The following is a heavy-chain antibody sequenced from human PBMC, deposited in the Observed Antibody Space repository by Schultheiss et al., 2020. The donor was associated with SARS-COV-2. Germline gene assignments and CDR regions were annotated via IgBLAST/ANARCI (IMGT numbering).Heavy chain of an antibody. V-gene: IGHV4-39*02. J-gene: IGHJ5*02. Sequence: SETLSLTCTVSGGSISSSSYYWGWIRQPPGKGLEWIGSIYYSGSTYYNPSLKSRVTISVDTPKNQFSLKLSSVTAADTAVYYCARDPTIFGVVIRFDPWGQGTLVTVSS. CDR3: ARDPTIFGVVIRFDP. D-gene: IGHD3-3*01. CDR2: IYYSGST. CDR1: GGSISSSSYY.